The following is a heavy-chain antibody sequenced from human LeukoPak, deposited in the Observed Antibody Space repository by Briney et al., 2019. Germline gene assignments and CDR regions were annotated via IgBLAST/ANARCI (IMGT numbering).Heavy chain of an antibody. J-gene: IGHJ4*02. V-gene: IGHV6-1*01. CDR3: ASLTGDESY. Sequence: ASQTLSLTCAISGDTVSRNSAAWNWIRQSPSRGLEWLGRTYYRSKWYSEYAVSVKSRITINPNTSKNQFYPQLNSVTPEDTVVYYCASLTGDESYWGQGTLVTVSS. CDR2: TYYRSKWYS. CDR1: GDTVSRNSAA. D-gene: IGHD7-27*01.